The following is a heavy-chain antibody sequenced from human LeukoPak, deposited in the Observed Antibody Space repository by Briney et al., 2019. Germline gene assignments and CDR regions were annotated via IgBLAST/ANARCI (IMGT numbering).Heavy chain of an antibody. CDR3: AKVANSYGLYYYYYGMDV. Sequence: SGGSLRLSCAASGFTFDDYAMHWVRQAPGKGLGWVSLISGDGGSTYYADSVKGRFTISRDNSKNSLYLQMNSLRTEDTALYYCAKVANSYGLYYYYYGMDVWGQGTTVTVSS. CDR1: GFTFDDYA. CDR2: ISGDGGST. D-gene: IGHD5-18*01. V-gene: IGHV3-43*02. J-gene: IGHJ6*02.